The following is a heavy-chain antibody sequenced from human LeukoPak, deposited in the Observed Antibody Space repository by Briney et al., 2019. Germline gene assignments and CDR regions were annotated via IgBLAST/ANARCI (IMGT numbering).Heavy chain of an antibody. CDR1: GGSIGSYY. Sequence: PSETLSLTCTVSGGSIGSYYWSWIRQPPGKGLEWIGYIYYSRSTNYNPSLKSRVTISVDTSKNQFSLKLSSVTAADTAVYYCARDYGENAFDTWGQGTMVTVSS. D-gene: IGHD4-17*01. CDR3: ARDYGENAFDT. J-gene: IGHJ3*02. CDR2: IYYSRST. V-gene: IGHV4-59*01.